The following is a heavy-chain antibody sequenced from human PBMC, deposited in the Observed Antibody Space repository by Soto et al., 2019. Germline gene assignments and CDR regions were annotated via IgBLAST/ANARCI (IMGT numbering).Heavy chain of an antibody. CDR2: ISSSADTI. V-gene: IGHV3-11*01. J-gene: IGHJ6*03. CDR1: GFTFSDYY. CDR3: ARVAHQGYSYYYYMDV. Sequence: GGSLRLSCAASGFTFSDYYMTWIRQAPGKGLEWVSYISSSADTIYYADSVKGRFTISRDNTKNSLYLQMNSLRAEDTALYYCARVAHQGYSYYYYMDVWGKGTTVTVSS.